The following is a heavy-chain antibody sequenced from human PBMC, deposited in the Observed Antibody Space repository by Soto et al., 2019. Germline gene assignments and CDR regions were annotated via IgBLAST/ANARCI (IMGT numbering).Heavy chain of an antibody. Sequence: GGSLKLSCAASGFNFRNFPMTWVRQVPGQGLEYVSSITSGGEQTFYADSVKGRFSISRDNSKGILHRQMNSLRAEDTAIYYCAREFYYDSSGIGFDSWGQGTLVTVSS. J-gene: IGHJ4*02. D-gene: IGHD3-22*01. V-gene: IGHV3-23*01. CDR1: GFNFRNFP. CDR3: AREFYYDSSGIGFDS. CDR2: ITSGGEQT.